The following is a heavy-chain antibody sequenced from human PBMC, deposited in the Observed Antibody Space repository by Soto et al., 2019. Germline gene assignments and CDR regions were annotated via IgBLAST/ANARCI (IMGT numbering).Heavy chain of an antibody. D-gene: IGHD3-22*01. CDR1: GLTFSGYG. J-gene: IGHJ4*02. Sequence: GGSLRLSCAASGLTFSGYGMHWVRQAPGKGLEWLALISYDGSTKNYADSVKGRFTISRDNSKNTLYLQMNSLRAEDTAVYYCPVPPLYYYDSNGHYWGQGTLVTVSS. V-gene: IGHV3-30*03. CDR3: PVPPLYYYDSNGHY. CDR2: ISYDGSTK.